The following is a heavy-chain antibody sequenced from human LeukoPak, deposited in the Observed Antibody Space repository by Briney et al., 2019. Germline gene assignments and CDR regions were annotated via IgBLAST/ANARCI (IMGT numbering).Heavy chain of an antibody. D-gene: IGHD1-1*01. CDR1: GDTFSNDA. V-gene: IGHV1-69*05. J-gene: IGHJ4*02. Sequence: VASVKVSCKTSGDTFSNDAISWVRQAPGQGPEWMGDIMPKFGTTNYAQKFRGRVSITTDDSTTTAYMELSRLKSDDTAVYYCARRSRQPRHAYFDYWGLGTLVTVSS. CDR2: IMPKFGTT. CDR3: ARRSRQPRHAYFDY.